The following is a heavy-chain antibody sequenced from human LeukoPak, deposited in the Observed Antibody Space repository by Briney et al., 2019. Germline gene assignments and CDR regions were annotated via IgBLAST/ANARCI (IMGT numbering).Heavy chain of an antibody. J-gene: IGHJ6*02. Sequence: GESLKISCKGSGYSFTSYWIGWVRQMPGKGLEWMGIIYPGDSDTRYSPSFLGQVTISADKSISTAYLQWSSLKASDTAMYYCASSEYYYGSGPEVGMDVWGQGTTVTVSS. CDR3: ASSEYYYGSGPEVGMDV. CDR2: IYPGDSDT. D-gene: IGHD3-10*01. V-gene: IGHV5-51*01. CDR1: GYSFTSYW.